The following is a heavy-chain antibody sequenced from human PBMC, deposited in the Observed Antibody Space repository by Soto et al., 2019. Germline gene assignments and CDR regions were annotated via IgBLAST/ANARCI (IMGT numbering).Heavy chain of an antibody. Sequence: GGSLRLSCAASGFTFSNAWMSWVRQAPGKGLEWVGRNKSKTDGGTTDYAAPVKGRFTISRDDSKNTLYLQMNSLKTEDTAVYYCTTYYDFWSGYYWVTDYWGQGTLVTVSS. J-gene: IGHJ4*02. V-gene: IGHV3-15*01. CDR1: GFTFSNAW. D-gene: IGHD3-3*01. CDR2: NKSKTDGGTT. CDR3: TTYYDFWSGYYWVTDY.